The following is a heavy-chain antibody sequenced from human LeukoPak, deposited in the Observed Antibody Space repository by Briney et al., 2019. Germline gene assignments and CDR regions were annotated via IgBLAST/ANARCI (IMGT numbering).Heavy chain of an antibody. CDR3: ANMGYYDSSGYYYGPLDGY. J-gene: IGHJ4*02. V-gene: IGHV3-23*01. CDR1: GFTFSSYA. Sequence: GGSLRLSCAASGFTFSSYAMSWVRQAPGKGLEWVSAISGSGGSTYYADSVKGRFTISRDNSKNTLYLQMNSLRAEDTAVYYCANMGYYDSSGYYYGPLDGYWGQGTLVTVSS. CDR2: ISGSGGST. D-gene: IGHD3-22*01.